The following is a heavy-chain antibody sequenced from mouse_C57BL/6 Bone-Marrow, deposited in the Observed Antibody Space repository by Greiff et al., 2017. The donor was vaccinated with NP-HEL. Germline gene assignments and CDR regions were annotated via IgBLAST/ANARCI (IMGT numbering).Heavy chain of an antibody. CDR2: IYPGSGSI. CDR3: ARDDYDGEAY. Sequence: QVQLQQPGAELVKPGASVKMSCKASGYTFTSYWINWVKQRPGQGLEWIGDIYPGSGSINYNEKFKSKATLTVDTSSSTAYMQLSSLTSEAYAGYYGARDDYDGEAYWGQGTTLTVSS. V-gene: IGHV1-55*01. CDR1: GYTFTSYW. D-gene: IGHD2-4*01. J-gene: IGHJ2*01.